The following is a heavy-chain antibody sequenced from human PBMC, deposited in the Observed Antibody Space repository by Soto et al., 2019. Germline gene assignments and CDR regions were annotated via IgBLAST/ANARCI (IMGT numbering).Heavy chain of an antibody. D-gene: IGHD3-16*01. V-gene: IGHV3-23*01. Sequence: EVQLLESGGGLVQPGGSLRLSCAASGFTLSNYGMTWVRQAPGKGLEWVSGISGSDGNTYYADSVKGRFTISRDSSKNTLYLQMNTLRDEDTAVYYCAKDKYYDWGQRTLVTVSS. CDR3: AKDKYYD. CDR1: GFTLSNYG. J-gene: IGHJ4*02. CDR2: ISGSDGNT.